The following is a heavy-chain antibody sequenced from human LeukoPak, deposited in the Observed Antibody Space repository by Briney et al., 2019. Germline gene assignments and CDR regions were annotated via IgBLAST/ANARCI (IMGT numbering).Heavy chain of an antibody. V-gene: IGHV4-59*08. CDR2: IYYSGST. J-gene: IGHJ4*02. D-gene: IGHD6-13*01. CDR3: ARHGSPPGIAAAGTDY. CDR1: GGSVSSYY. Sequence: SETLSLTCTVSGGSVSSYYWSWIRQPPGKGLEWIGYIYYSGSTNYNPSLKSRVTISVDTSKNQFSLKLSSVTAADTAVYYCARHGSPPGIAAAGTDYWGQGTLVTVSS.